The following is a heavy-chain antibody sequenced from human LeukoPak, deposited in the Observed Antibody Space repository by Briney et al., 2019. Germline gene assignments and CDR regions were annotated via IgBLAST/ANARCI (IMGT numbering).Heavy chain of an antibody. Sequence: SQTLSLTCTVSGGSISSGDYYWSWIRQPPGKGLEWIVYIYYSGSTYYNPSLKSRVTISVDTSKNQFSLKLSSVTAADTAVYYCARDSSRAVVVPAATEGIYYYGMDVWGQGTTVTVSS. V-gene: IGHV4-30-4*01. CDR1: GGSISSGDYY. CDR2: IYYSGST. J-gene: IGHJ6*02. D-gene: IGHD2-2*01. CDR3: ARDSSRAVVVPAATEGIYYYGMDV.